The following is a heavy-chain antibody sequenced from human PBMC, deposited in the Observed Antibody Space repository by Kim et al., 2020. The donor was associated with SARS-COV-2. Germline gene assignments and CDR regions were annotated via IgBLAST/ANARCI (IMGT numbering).Heavy chain of an antibody. J-gene: IGHJ4*02. D-gene: IGHD2-8*01. Sequence: SETLALTCAVYGGSFSGYYWSWIRQPPGKGLEWIGEINHSGSTNYNPSLKSRVTISVDTSKNQFSLKLSSVTAADTAVYYCARGPVGVKFDYWGQGTLVT. CDR3: ARGPVGVKFDY. CDR2: INHSGST. V-gene: IGHV4-34*01. CDR1: GGSFSGYY.